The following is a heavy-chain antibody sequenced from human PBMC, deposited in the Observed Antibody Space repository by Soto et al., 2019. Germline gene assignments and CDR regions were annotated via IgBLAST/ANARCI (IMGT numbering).Heavy chain of an antibody. CDR2: ISSSSSYI. D-gene: IGHD1-1*01. J-gene: IGHJ4*02. CDR1: GFTFSSYS. V-gene: IGHV3-21*01. Sequence: EVQLVESGGGLVKPGGSLRLSCAASGFTFSSYSRNWVRQAQGKGLDWVSSISSSSSYIYYADSVKGRFTISRDNAKNSLYLQMNSLRAEDTAVYYCARDPRPERRDGRADYWGQGTLVTVSS. CDR3: ARDPRPERRDGRADY.